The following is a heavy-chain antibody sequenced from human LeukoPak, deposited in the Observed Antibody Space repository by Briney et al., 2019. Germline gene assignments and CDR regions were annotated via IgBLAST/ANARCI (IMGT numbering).Heavy chain of an antibody. V-gene: IGHV3-74*01. J-gene: IGHJ4*02. CDR1: GFTFSSYG. D-gene: IGHD3-10*01. CDR3: ASSASYPLDY. CDR2: INTDGGTT. Sequence: PGGSLRLSCAASGFTFSSYGMHWVRQAPGEGLVWVSRINTDGGTTRYADSVKGRFTISRDNAKNTLYLQMNSLRAEDTAVYYCASSASYPLDYWGQGTLVTVSS.